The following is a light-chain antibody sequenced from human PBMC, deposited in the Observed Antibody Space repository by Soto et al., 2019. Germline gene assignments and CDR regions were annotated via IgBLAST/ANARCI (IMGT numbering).Light chain of an antibody. Sequence: DIQIMQTPPTRAGSVGDRVTSTCRASQTISSWLAWYQQKPGKAPKLLIYKASTLKSGVPSRFSGSGSGTEFTLTLRCLQPGGFAPYYCQEHSSYSGALGQGTKVDIK. J-gene: IGKJ1*01. CDR1: QTISSW. CDR3: QEHSSYSGA. V-gene: IGKV1-5*03. CDR2: KAS.